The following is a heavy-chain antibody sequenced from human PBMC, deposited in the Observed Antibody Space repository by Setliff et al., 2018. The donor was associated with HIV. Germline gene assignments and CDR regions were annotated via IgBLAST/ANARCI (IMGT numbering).Heavy chain of an antibody. D-gene: IGHD2-21*02. J-gene: IGHJ4*02. V-gene: IGHV4-4*09. CDR1: GGSISGHY. CDR2: IYTSGST. CDR3: ARLSGDYYYFDY. Sequence: SETLSLTCTVSGGSISGHYWSWIRQPPGRGLEWIGYIYTSGSTNYNPSLKSRVTISVDTSKNQFSLKLTSVTAADTAVYYCARLSGDYYYFDYWGQGTLVTVSS.